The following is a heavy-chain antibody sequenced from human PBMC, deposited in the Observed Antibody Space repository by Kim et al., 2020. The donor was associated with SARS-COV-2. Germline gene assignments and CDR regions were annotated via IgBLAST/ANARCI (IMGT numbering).Heavy chain of an antibody. V-gene: IGHV3-30*18. Sequence: GGSLRLSCAASGFTFSSYGMHWVRQAPGKGLEWVAVISYDGSNKYYADSVKGRFTISRDNSKNTLYLQMNSLRAEDTAVYYWAKDLGYCSGGSCYSGPFDYWGQGTLVTVSS. CDR1: GFTFSSYG. CDR3: AKDLGYCSGGSCYSGPFDY. CDR2: ISYDGSNK. D-gene: IGHD2-15*01. J-gene: IGHJ4*02.